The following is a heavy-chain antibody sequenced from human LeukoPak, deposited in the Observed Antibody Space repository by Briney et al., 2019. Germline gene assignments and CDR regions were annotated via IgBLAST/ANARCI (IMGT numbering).Heavy chain of an antibody. J-gene: IGHJ4*02. V-gene: IGHV4-39*07. CDR2: IYYSGST. Sequence: SETLSLTCTVSGGSISSSNYYWGWIRQPPGKGLEWIGSIYYSGSTYYNPSLKSRVTISVDTSKNQFSLKLSSVTAADTAVYYCARGHSSDFDYWGQGTLVTVSS. D-gene: IGHD6-19*01. CDR1: GGSISSSNYY. CDR3: ARGHSSDFDY.